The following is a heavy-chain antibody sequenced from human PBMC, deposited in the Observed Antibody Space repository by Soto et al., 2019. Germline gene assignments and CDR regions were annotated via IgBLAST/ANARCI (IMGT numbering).Heavy chain of an antibody. Sequence: PGGSLRLSCAASGFTFSSYAMSWVRQAPGKGLEWVSVMYSGGGTHYADSVNDRFTMSRDTSKNTLYLQMNSLRPEDTAVYYCARWWMYAPRFDPWGQGTLVTAPQ. CDR2: MYSGGGT. V-gene: IGHV3-66*01. D-gene: IGHD2-8*01. CDR1: GFTFSSYA. CDR3: ARWWMYAPRFDP. J-gene: IGHJ5*02.